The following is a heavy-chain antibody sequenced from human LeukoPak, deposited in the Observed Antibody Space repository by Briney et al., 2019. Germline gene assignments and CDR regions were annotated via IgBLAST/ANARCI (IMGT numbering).Heavy chain of an antibody. CDR1: GFVFRSYF. J-gene: IGHJ4*02. Sequence: GGSLRLSCAASGFVFRSYFMSWVRQAPGKGLEWVASIKNDGSERYYVDSVRGRYTISRDNTKNSLFLQMSSLRAEDTAVYYCATDRGWRTSGYYLYYFEYWGQGTLVTFSS. D-gene: IGHD3-3*01. CDR3: ATDRGWRTSGYYLYYFEY. CDR2: IKNDGSER. V-gene: IGHV3-7*01.